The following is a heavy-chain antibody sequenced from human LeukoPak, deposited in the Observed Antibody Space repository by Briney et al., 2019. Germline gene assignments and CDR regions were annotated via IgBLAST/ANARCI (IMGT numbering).Heavy chain of an antibody. V-gene: IGHV4-4*02. Sequence: SGTLSLTCAVSGGSISSRNWWSWVRRPPGKGLEWIGEIDHSGRTNYNPSLKSRVTISVDKSKNQFSLKLTSVTAADTAVYYCARGEYSNSRSFDYWGRGTLVTVSS. J-gene: IGHJ4*02. CDR3: ARGEYSNSRSFDY. CDR2: IDHSGRT. D-gene: IGHD6-6*01. CDR1: GGSISSRNW.